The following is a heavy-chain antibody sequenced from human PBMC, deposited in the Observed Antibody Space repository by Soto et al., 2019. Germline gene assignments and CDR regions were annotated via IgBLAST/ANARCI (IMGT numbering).Heavy chain of an antibody. CDR3: ARTIYFDWLFYFDP. D-gene: IGHD3-9*01. J-gene: IGHJ5*02. V-gene: IGHV4-38-2*01. CDR1: GYSISSGYY. Sequence: SETLSLTCAVSGYSISSGYYWGWIRQPPGKGLEWIGSIYHSGSTYYNPSLKSRVTISVDTSKNQFSLKLSSVTAADTAVYYCARTIYFDWLFYFDPWGQGTLVTVSS. CDR2: IYHSGST.